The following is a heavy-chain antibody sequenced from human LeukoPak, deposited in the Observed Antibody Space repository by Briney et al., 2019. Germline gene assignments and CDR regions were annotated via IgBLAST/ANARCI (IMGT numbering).Heavy chain of an antibody. Sequence: ASVKVSCKVSGYTLTKLSMHWVRQAPGKGLEWMGGFDPEDGETIYAQKFQGRVTMTEDTSTDTAYMELSSLRSEDTAVYYCATDFPRGSRYSSFYWGQGTLVTVSS. CDR1: GYTLTKLS. D-gene: IGHD6-19*01. V-gene: IGHV1-24*01. CDR3: ATDFPRGSRYSSFY. J-gene: IGHJ4*02. CDR2: FDPEDGET.